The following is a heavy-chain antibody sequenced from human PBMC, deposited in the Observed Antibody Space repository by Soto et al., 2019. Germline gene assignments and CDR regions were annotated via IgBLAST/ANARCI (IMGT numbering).Heavy chain of an antibody. J-gene: IGHJ3*02. V-gene: IGHV3-11*01. CDR2: ISSNGNTI. Sequence: LGLSCAASGFTFSDYYMSWIRQAPGKGPEWVSSISSNGNTIYDGDSVKGRFTISRDNSKNLLYLQMNSLRAEDTAVYYCARVCPDAFDIWGLGPGVTVS. CDR3: ARVCPDAFDI. CDR1: GFTFSDYY.